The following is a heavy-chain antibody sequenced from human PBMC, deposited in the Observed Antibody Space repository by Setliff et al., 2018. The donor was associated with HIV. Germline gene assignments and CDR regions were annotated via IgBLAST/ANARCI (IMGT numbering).Heavy chain of an antibody. CDR2: IVVGSGNT. D-gene: IGHD1-7*01. CDR1: GFTFTSSA. CDR3: ARVPNQELYFYGMDV. Sequence: SVKVSCKASGFTFTSSAVQWVRQARGQRLEWIGWIVVGSGNTNYAQKFQGRVTITRDMSTSTAYMELSSLRSEDTAVYYCARVPNQELYFYGMDVWGQGTTVTVSS. J-gene: IGHJ6*02. V-gene: IGHV1-58*01.